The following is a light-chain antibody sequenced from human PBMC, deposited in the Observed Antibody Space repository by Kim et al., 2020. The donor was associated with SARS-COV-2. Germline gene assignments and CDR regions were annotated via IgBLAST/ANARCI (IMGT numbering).Light chain of an antibody. CDR3: QQYGDSLT. CDR1: QSVISSY. V-gene: IGKV3-20*01. Sequence: SLSPGDEATLSCRASQSVISSYLAWYQQKPGQPPRLLIYGTSNRASGIPERFSGSGSGTQFSLTISRLETEDFAVYFCQQYGDSLTFGGGTKV. CDR2: GTS. J-gene: IGKJ4*01.